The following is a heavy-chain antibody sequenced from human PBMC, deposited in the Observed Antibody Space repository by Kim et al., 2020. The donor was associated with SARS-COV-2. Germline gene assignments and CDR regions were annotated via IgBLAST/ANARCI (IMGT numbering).Heavy chain of an antibody. CDR1: GGSISSFY. V-gene: IGHV4-59*01. Sequence: SETLSLTCTVSGGSISSFYWSWVRQPPGKGLEWVAFLSYDGNTNYNPSLKSRVTISRDTSKNQFSLRVTSVSAAETAVYFCARTAPRRSSTAYYFYGLDVWGQGATVIVSS. J-gene: IGHJ6*02. D-gene: IGHD3-22*01. CDR2: LSYDGNT. CDR3: ARTAPRRSSTAYYFYGLDV.